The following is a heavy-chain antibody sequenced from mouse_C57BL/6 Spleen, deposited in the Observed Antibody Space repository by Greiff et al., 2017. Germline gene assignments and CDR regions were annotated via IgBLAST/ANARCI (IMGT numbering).Heavy chain of an antibody. CDR2: IYPRDGST. D-gene: IGHD1-1*01. J-gene: IGHJ2*01. CDR3: AIPSITTVVGYCDY. Sequence: QVQLKESGPELVKPGASVKLSCKASGYTFTSYDINWVKQRPGQGLEGIGWIYPRDGSTKYNEKFKGKATLTVDTSSSTAYMELHSLTSEDSAVYFCAIPSITTVVGYCDYWGQGTTLTVSS. V-gene: IGHV1-85*01. CDR1: GYTFTSYD.